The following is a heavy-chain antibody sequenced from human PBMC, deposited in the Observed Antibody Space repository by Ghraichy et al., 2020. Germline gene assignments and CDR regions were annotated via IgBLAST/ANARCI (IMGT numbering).Heavy chain of an antibody. V-gene: IGHV4-59*01. CDR2: IYYSGST. Sequence: SETLSLTCTVSGGSISSYYWSWIRQPPGKGLEWIGYIYYSGSTNHNPSLKSRVTISVDTSKNQFSLKLSSVTAADTAVYYCARLPYYYGSGSYWGQGTLVTVSS. D-gene: IGHD3-10*01. J-gene: IGHJ4*02. CDR1: GGSISSYY. CDR3: ARLPYYYGSGSY.